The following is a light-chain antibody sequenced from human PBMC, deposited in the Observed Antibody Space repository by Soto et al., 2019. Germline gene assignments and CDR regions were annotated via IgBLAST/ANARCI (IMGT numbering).Light chain of an antibody. CDR2: GAS. CDR1: ESLSGN. Sequence: EVVMTQSPATLSVSTGERVTLSCRASESLSGNLAWYQQTPGQAPRLLIYGASTRATGIPARFSGSGTDFTLTISGLQSEDFGVYYCQQYQKWLLTFGQGTRLDIK. J-gene: IGKJ5*01. V-gene: IGKV3-15*01. CDR3: QQYQKWLLT.